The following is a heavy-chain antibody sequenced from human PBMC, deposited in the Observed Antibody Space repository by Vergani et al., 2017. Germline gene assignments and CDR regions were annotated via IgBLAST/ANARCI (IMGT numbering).Heavy chain of an antibody. D-gene: IGHD4-17*01. CDR3: AREDYGDYVMLDY. CDR2: ISWNSGSI. Sequence: EVQRLESGGGLVQPGRSLRLSCAASGFTFDDYAMHWVRPGPGKGLEGVSGISWNSGSIGYADSVKGLFTISRDNGKNSLYLQMNGLRAEDTDVYYCAREDYGDYVMLDYWGQGTLVTVSS. CDR1: GFTFDDYA. V-gene: IGHV3-9*01. J-gene: IGHJ4*02.